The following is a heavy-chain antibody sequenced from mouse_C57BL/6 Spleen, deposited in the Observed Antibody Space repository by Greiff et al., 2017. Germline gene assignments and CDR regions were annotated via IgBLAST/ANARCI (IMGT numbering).Heavy chain of an antibody. J-gene: IGHJ2*01. Sequence: EVKLVESGGGLVKPGGSLKLSCAASGFTFSDYGMHWVRQAPEKGLEWVAYISSGSSTIYYADTVKGRFTISRDNAKNTLFLQMTSLRSEDTAMYYCARSTMVTEDYFDHWGQGTTLTVSS. V-gene: IGHV5-17*01. D-gene: IGHD2-2*01. CDR1: GFTFSDYG. CDR3: ARSTMVTEDYFDH. CDR2: ISSGSSTI.